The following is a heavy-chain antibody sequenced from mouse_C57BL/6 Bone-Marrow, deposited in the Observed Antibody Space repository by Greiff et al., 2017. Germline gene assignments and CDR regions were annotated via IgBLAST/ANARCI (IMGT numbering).Heavy chain of an antibody. CDR3: ARDGTGHAMDY. Sequence: QVQLQQPGAELVKPGASVKLSCKASGYTFTSYWRHWVKQRPGRGLEWIGRIDPNSGGTKYNEKFKSKATLTVDKPSSTAYMQLSSLTYADTAVYDCARDGTGHAMDYWGQGTSVTVSS. V-gene: IGHV1-72*01. J-gene: IGHJ4*01. CDR1: GYTFTSYW. D-gene: IGHD3-3*01. CDR2: IDPNSGGT.